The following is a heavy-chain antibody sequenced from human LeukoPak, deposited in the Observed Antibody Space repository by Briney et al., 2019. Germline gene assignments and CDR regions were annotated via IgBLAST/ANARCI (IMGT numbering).Heavy chain of an antibody. CDR3: ARNLIPEQLVLNF. CDR2: IYYTGST. CDR1: NGSISNYY. V-gene: IGHV4-59*01. J-gene: IGHJ4*02. D-gene: IGHD6-13*01. Sequence: SETLSLTCTVSNGSISNYYWNWIRQAPGKGLEWIGYIYYTGSTNKNPSLKSRVTMSVDTSKNQFSPNLKSVTPEDTAVYYCARNLIPEQLVLNFWGQGILVTVSS.